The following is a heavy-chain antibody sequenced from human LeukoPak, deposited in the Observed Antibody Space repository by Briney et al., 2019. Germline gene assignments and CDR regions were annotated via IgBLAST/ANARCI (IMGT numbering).Heavy chain of an antibody. V-gene: IGHV3-23*01. CDR2: ISGSGGST. D-gene: IGHD1-26*01. Sequence: PGGSLRLSCAASGFTFSSYAMSWVRQAPGKGLEWVSAISGSGGSTYYADSVKGRFTISRDNSKNTLYLQMNSLRAEDTAVYCCAKGGGVGATTFGMDVWGQGTTVTVSS. CDR3: AKGGGVGATTFGMDV. CDR1: GFTFSSYA. J-gene: IGHJ6*02.